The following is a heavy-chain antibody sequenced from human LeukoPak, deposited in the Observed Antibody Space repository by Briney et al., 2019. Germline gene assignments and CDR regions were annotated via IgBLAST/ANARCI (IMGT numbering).Heavy chain of an antibody. J-gene: IGHJ4*02. CDR1: GFTFSSYS. V-gene: IGHV3-21*01. CDR2: ISSSSSYI. Sequence: GGSPRLSCAASGFTFSSYSMNWVRQAPGKGLEWVSSISSSSSYIYYADSVKGRFTISRDNAKNSLYLQMNSLRAEDTAVYYCARGPKYSGSYGDYWGQGTLVTVSS. D-gene: IGHD1-26*01. CDR3: ARGPKYSGSYGDY.